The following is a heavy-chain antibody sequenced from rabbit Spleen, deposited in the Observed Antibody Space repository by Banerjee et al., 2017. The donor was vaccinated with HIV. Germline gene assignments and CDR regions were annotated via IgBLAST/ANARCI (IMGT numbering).Heavy chain of an antibody. CDR2: IYTSSGST. CDR1: GFSFSRSYD. J-gene: IGHJ4*01. V-gene: IGHV1S45*01. CDR3: ARGSATMTMVITGYYLKL. Sequence: QEQLVESGGGLVKPGASLTLTCKASGFSFSRSYDMCWVRQAPGKGLEWIGCIYTSSGSTWYASWAKGRFTISKTSSTTVTLQMTSLTAADTATYFCARGSATMTMVITGYYLKLWGQGTLVTVS. D-gene: IGHD2-1*01.